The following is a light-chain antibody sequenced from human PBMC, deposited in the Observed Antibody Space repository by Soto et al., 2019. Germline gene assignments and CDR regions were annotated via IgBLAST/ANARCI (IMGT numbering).Light chain of an antibody. J-gene: IGKJ5*01. CDR2: DAS. CDR1: QSVSSY. CDR3: QVRTNWSIA. V-gene: IGKV3-11*01. Sequence: EIVMTQSPAAPSLSPGGRATLSCRASQSVSSYLAWYQQKPGQAPRLLIYDASNRATGIPARFSGAGSGTDFTLTINNLEPEDFAVYYCQVRTNWSIAFGRGTRLE.